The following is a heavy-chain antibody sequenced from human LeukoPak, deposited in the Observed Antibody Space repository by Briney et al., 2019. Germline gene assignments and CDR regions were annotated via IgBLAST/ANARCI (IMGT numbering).Heavy chain of an antibody. CDR1: GFTVSSNY. D-gene: IGHD2-15*01. CDR3: ARHDPVGYYLRGMDV. Sequence: GSLRLSCAASGFTVSSNYMSWVRQAPGKGLEWIGYMYYAGTNIHNPSLKSPVPMSVDSSKTHFSLNLSSVTAADTAVYFCARHDPVGYYLRGMDVWGQGTTVTVSS. CDR2: MYYAGTN. J-gene: IGHJ6*02. V-gene: IGHV4-59*08.